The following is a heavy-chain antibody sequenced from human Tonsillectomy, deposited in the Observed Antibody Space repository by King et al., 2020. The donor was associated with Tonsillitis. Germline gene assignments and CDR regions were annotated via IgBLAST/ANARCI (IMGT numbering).Heavy chain of an antibody. J-gene: IGHJ5*02. D-gene: IGHD5-12*01. CDR1: GGSISNYY. V-gene: IGHV4-59*01. CDR3: ARGGGTGYDHGIHDP. Sequence: QLQESGPGLVKPSATLSLTCTVSGGSISNYYWSWIRQPPGKGLEWIGYIYYSGSTNYNPSLKSRVTISLDTSKNQFSLKLSPMTAADTAVYYCARGGGTGYDHGIHDPWGQGTLVTVSS. CDR2: IYYSGST.